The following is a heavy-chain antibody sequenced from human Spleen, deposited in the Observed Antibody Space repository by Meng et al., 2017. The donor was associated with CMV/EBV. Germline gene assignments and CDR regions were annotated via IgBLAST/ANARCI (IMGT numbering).Heavy chain of an antibody. D-gene: IGHD3-3*01. Sequence: LSLTCAASGFTFSVYSMNWVRQAPGKGLEWVSSISSSSSFIYYGDSVKGRLTISRDNAENSLYLQMNGLRAEDTAVYFCARQDYDFWSALDYWGQGTLVTVSS. CDR2: ISSSSSFI. CDR1: GFTFSVYS. CDR3: ARQDYDFWSALDY. V-gene: IGHV3-21*06. J-gene: IGHJ4*02.